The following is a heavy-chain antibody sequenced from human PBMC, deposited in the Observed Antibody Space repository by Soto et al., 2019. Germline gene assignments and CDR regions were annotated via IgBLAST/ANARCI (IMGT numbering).Heavy chain of an antibody. Sequence: QVQLVQSGAEVKKPGASVKVSCEASGYTFTSYGISWVRQAAGQGLEWMGWISAYNGNTKYAQKLQGRVTMTTDTSTSTAYMELRSLRSDDTAVYYCARDSFVRGVIIEHFDYWGQGTLVTVSS. J-gene: IGHJ4*02. CDR2: ISAYNGNT. CDR3: ARDSFVRGVIIEHFDY. CDR1: GYTFTSYG. V-gene: IGHV1-18*01. D-gene: IGHD3-10*01.